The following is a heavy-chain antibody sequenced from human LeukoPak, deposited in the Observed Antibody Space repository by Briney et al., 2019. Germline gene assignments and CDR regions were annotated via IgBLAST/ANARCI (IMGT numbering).Heavy chain of an antibody. CDR1: GGSISSYY. CDR2: IYYSGST. J-gene: IGHJ4*02. Sequence: SETLSLTCTVSGGSISSYYWSWIRQPPGKGLEWMGYIYYSGSTNYNPSLKSRVTISVDTSKNQFSLKLSSVTAADTAVYYCARTGGGGSGHFDYWGQGTLVTVSS. CDR3: ARTGGGGSGHFDY. D-gene: IGHD3-10*01. V-gene: IGHV4-59*01.